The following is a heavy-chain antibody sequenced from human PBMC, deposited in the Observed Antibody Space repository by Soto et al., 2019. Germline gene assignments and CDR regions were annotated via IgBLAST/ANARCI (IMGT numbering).Heavy chain of an antibody. CDR3: ALQFHDYGDYDLDY. CDR2: INAGNGNT. D-gene: IGHD4-17*01. CDR1: GLAFTSYA. J-gene: IGHJ4*02. Sequence: ASVKVSCKASGLAFTSYAMHCVRQSPGQRLEWMGWINAGNGNTKYSQKFQGRVTITRDTSASTAYMELSSLRSEDTAVYYCALQFHDYGDYDLDYWGQGTLVTVSS. V-gene: IGHV1-3*01.